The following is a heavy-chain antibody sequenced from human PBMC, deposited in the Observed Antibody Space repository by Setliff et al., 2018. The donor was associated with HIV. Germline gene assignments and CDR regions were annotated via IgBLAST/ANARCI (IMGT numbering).Heavy chain of an antibody. V-gene: IGHV4-39*01. CDR3: ARVPVAGANWFDP. CDR1: GGSISSKDHY. J-gene: IGHJ5*02. Sequence: SETLSLTCTVSGGSISSKDHYWGWIRQSPGKRLEWIGSVSQSGSTYYNPSLKSRITISVDRSKNLFSLKLISVTAADQGVYYCARVPVAGANWFDPWGLGTLVTVSS. D-gene: IGHD2-21*01. CDR2: VSQSGST.